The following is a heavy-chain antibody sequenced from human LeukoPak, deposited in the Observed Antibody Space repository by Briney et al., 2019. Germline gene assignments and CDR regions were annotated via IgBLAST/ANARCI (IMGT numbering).Heavy chain of an antibody. CDR2: INSDGSST. J-gene: IGHJ4*02. V-gene: IGHV3-74*01. D-gene: IGHD3-16*01. Sequence: PGGSLRLSCAASGFTFSSYWMHWVRQAPGKGLVWVSRINSDGSSTSYADSVKGRFTISRDNAKNTLYLQMNSLRAEDTAVYYCANHAMDGYTLLDYWGQGTLVTVSS. CDR3: ANHAMDGYTLLDY. CDR1: GFTFSSYW.